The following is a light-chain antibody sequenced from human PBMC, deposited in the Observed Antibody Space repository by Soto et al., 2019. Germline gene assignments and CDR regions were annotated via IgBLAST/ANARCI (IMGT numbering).Light chain of an antibody. V-gene: IGKV3-20*01. J-gene: IGKJ1*01. CDR3: QQYARSPT. CDR2: GAS. Sequence: EIVLTQSPGTLSLPPGERATLSCRASQSVSSSYLARYQQKRGQAPRLLIYGASTRATGIPDRFSGSGSGTDFTLTISRLEPEDFAVYYCQQYARSPTFGHGTKV. CDR1: QSVSSSY.